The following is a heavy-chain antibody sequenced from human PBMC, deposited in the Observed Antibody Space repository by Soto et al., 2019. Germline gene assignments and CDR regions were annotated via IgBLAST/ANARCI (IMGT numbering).Heavy chain of an antibody. V-gene: IGHV1-2*02. J-gene: IGHJ4*02. Sequence: QVQLVQSGAEVKKPGASVKVSCKASGYTFTGYYMHWVRQAPGQGLEWMGWINPNSGGTNYAQKFQGRVTMTRDTSISTASMELSRLRSDDTDVYYCARDQFSVAGTFDYWGQGTLVTVSS. CDR2: INPNSGGT. CDR3: ARDQFSVAGTFDY. D-gene: IGHD6-19*01. CDR1: GYTFTGYY.